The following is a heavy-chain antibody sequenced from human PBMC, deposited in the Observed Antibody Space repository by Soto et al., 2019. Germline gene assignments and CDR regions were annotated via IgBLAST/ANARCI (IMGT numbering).Heavy chain of an antibody. CDR3: ARTGSSFDWFDP. CDR2: IYPGDSET. D-gene: IGHD1-1*01. Sequence: GESLKISCXGSGYSFSTYWIGWVRQLPGKGLEWMGIIYPGDSETRYSPSFQAQVTISADKSISTAYLQWSSLKASDTAMYYCARTGSSFDWFDPWGQGTLVTVSA. CDR1: GYSFSTYW. V-gene: IGHV5-51*01. J-gene: IGHJ5*02.